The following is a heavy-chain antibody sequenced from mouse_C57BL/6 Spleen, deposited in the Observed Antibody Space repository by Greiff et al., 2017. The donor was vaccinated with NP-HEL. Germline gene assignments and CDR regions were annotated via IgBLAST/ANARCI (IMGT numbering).Heavy chain of an antibody. D-gene: IGHD1-1*01. CDR1: GYTFTSYW. CDR2: IYPGSGST. Sequence: QVHVKQPGAELVKPGASVKMSCKASGYTFTSYWITWVKQRPGQGLEWIGDIYPGSGSTNYNEKFKSKATLTVDTSSSTAYMQLSSLTSEDSAVYYCARSGVEAMDYWGQGTSVTVSS. CDR3: ARSGVEAMDY. J-gene: IGHJ4*01. V-gene: IGHV1-55*01.